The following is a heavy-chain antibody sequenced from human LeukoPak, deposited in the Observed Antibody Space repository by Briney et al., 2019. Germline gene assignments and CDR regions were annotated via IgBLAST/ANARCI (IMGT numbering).Heavy chain of an antibody. Sequence: GESLKISCKGSGYSFTSYWIGWVRQMPGKGLGWMGIIYPGDSDTRYSPSFQGQVTISADKSISTAFLQWSSLTASDTAMYYCAGTSSNIFDNWGQGTLVTVSS. V-gene: IGHV5-51*01. CDR2: IYPGDSDT. CDR1: GYSFTSYW. J-gene: IGHJ4*02. CDR3: AGTSSNIFDN. D-gene: IGHD2/OR15-2a*01.